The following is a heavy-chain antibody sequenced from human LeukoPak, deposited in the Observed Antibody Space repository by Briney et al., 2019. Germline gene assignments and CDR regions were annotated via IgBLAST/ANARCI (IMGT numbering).Heavy chain of an antibody. D-gene: IGHD4-11*01. J-gene: IGHJ4*02. CDR1: GFIFNHHA. V-gene: IGHV3-33*06. CDR2: IWSDKSNR. Sequence: GGSLRLSCAASGFIFNHHAMHWVRQAPGKGLEWVALIWSDKSNRFYADSVRGRFTISRDDSRKTVYLQMERMAAEDTAIYYCAKDAQRGFDYSNSLEYWGQGALVTVAS. CDR3: AKDAQRGFDYSNSLEY.